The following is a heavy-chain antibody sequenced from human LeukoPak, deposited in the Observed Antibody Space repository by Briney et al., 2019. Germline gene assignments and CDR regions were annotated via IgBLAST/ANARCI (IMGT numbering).Heavy chain of an antibody. J-gene: IGHJ2*01. CDR1: GFTFSSYS. Sequence: PGGSLRLSCAASGFTFSSYSMNWVRQAPGKGLEWVSSISSSSSYIYYADSVKGRFTISRDNAKNSLYLQMNSLRAEVTAVYYCARDREYYYDSSENWYFDLWGRGTLVTVSS. V-gene: IGHV3-21*01. CDR3: ARDREYYYDSSENWYFDL. CDR2: ISSSSSYI. D-gene: IGHD3-22*01.